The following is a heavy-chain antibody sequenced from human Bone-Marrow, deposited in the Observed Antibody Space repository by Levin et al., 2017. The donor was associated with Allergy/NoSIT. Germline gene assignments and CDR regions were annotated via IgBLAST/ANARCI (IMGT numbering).Heavy chain of an antibody. V-gene: IGHV3-48*02. CDR1: GFTFSVYG. CDR3: ARGGSGGWSDQFFRN. J-gene: IGHJ1*01. Sequence: GESLKISCAASGFTFSVYGMNWVRQAPGKGLEWVSYITASDSSALYADSVKGRFTISRDNAKNSLYLQMNSLRDEDTAVYYLARGGSGGWSDQFFRNWGQGTLVTVSS. D-gene: IGHD3-16*01. CDR2: ITASDSSA.